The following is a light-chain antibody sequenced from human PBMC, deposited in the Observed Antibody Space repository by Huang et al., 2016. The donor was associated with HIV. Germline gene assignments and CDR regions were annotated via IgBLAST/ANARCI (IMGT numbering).Light chain of an antibody. Sequence: EVVMTQSPATLSVSPGERATLSCRASQSVSSNLAWYQQKPGQAPRLLIDGASTRATGSPARFSGSGSGTEFTLTISSLQSEDFAVYYCQQYNNWPPVTFGQGTKLEIK. CDR2: GAS. CDR3: QQYNNWPPVT. CDR1: QSVSSN. V-gene: IGKV3D-15*01. J-gene: IGKJ2*01.